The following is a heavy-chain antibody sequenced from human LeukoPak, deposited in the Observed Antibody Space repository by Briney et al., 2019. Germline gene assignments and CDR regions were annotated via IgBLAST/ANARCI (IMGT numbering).Heavy chain of an antibody. Sequence: SETLSLTCAVYGGSFSGYYWSWIRQPPGKGLEWIGEINHSGSTNYNPSLKSRVTISVDTSKNQFSLKLSSVTAADTAVYYCARHYGSYPGHFDYWGQGTLVTVSS. CDR3: ARHYGSYPGHFDY. CDR1: GGSFSGYY. CDR2: INHSGST. V-gene: IGHV4-34*01. D-gene: IGHD1-26*01. J-gene: IGHJ4*02.